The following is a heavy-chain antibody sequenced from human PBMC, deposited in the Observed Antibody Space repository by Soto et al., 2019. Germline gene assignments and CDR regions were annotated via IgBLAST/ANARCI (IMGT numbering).Heavy chain of an antibody. Sequence: QLQLQESGPGLVKPSETLSLTCTVSGGSVSSNSYSWGWIRQSPGKGLEWIGTIYSTENTYYHPSLRSRVTISVDTATSDFSRRLSSVTAADAAVYYCGRLNGYCVSTSWHGYYGMDVWGPGTTVNGSS. J-gene: IGHJ6*02. CDR2: IYSTENT. CDR3: GRLNGYCVSTSWHGYYGMDV. D-gene: IGHD2-2*03. CDR1: GGSVSSNSYS. V-gene: IGHV4-39*02.